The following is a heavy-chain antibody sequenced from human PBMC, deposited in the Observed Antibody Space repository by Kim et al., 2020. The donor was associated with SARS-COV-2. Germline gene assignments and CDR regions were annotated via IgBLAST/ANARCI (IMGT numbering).Heavy chain of an antibody. CDR2: IYYSGST. D-gene: IGHD6-19*01. V-gene: IGHV4-59*08. J-gene: IGHJ4*02. Sequence: SETLSLTCTVSGGSISSYYWSWIRQPPGKGLEWIGYIYYSGSTNYNTSLKSRVTISVDTSKNKFSLKLSSVTAADTAVYYCARYRSSGWYVGYFDYWGQG. CDR3: ARYRSSGWYVGYFDY. CDR1: GGSISSYY.